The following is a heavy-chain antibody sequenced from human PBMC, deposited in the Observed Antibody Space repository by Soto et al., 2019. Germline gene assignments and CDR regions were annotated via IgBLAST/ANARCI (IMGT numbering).Heavy chain of an antibody. Sequence: SETLSLTCTVSGGSISSYYWSWIRQPPGKGLEWIGYIYYSGSTNYNPSLKSRVTISVDTSKNQFSLKLSSVTAADTAVYYCARAKRLGKLSWFDPWGQGTLVTVSS. CDR2: IYYSGST. D-gene: IGHD3-10*01. CDR1: GGSISSYY. CDR3: ARAKRLGKLSWFDP. J-gene: IGHJ5*02. V-gene: IGHV4-59*01.